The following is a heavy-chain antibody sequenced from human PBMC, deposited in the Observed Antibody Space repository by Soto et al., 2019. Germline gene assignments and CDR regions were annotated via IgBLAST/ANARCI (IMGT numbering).Heavy chain of an antibody. CDR3: ARDNNDFWSLYPLAFDY. Sequence: SETLSLTCTVSGGSLTKYYWRWIRHPAGKGLEWIGRISTSGNVVSKASLRSRLTMSVDTSKNQFSLRLTSVTAADTAVYYCARDNNDFWSLYPLAFDYWGQGALVTVSS. CDR1: GGSLTKYY. J-gene: IGHJ4*02. D-gene: IGHD3-3*01. CDR2: ISTSGNV. V-gene: IGHV4-4*07.